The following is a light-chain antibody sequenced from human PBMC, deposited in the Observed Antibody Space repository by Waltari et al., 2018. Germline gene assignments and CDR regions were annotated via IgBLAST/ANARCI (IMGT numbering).Light chain of an antibody. V-gene: IGLV3-19*01. CDR1: SLRRFY. CDR2: GQN. Sequence: SSELTQDPSVSVALGQTVRTTCQGDSLRRFYASWYQQRQGQAPILVLYGQNNRPSGIPDRFSGSTSGNTASLTITGAQAEDEADYYCHSRDTSSTRVFGGGTRLTV. J-gene: IGLJ2*01. CDR3: HSRDTSSTRV.